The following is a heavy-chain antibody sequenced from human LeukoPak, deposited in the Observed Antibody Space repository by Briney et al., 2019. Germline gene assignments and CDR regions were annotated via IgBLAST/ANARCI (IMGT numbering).Heavy chain of an antibody. J-gene: IGHJ4*02. CDR1: GGSFSGYY. CDR3: ARGDENETRAQGY. V-gene: IGHV4-34*01. Sequence: PSETLSLTCAVYGGSFSGYYWSWIRQPPGKGLEWIGEINHSGGTNYNPSLKSRVTISVDTSKNQFSLKLSSVTAADTAVYYCARGDENETRAQGYWGQGTLVTVSS. CDR2: INHSGGT. D-gene: IGHD3-10*01.